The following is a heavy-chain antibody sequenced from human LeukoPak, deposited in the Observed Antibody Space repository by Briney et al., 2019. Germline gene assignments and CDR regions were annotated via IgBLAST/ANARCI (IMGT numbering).Heavy chain of an antibody. CDR1: GFTFSSYW. Sequence: RPGGSLRLSCAASGFTFSSYWMSWVRQAPGKGLEWVANIKQDGSEKYYVDSVKGRFTISRDNAKNSLYLQMNSLRAEDTAVYSCARDSAPNWNYGGGSSYWGQGTLVTVSS. V-gene: IGHV3-7*01. D-gene: IGHD1-7*01. CDR2: IKQDGSEK. J-gene: IGHJ4*02. CDR3: ARDSAPNWNYGGGSSY.